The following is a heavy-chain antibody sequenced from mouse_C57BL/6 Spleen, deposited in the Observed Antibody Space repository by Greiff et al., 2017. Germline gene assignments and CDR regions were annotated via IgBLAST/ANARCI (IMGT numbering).Heavy chain of an antibody. D-gene: IGHD2-4*01. CDR3: ARGGYDYDGAWFAY. CDR1: GYTFTSYW. Sequence: VQLQQPGAELVRPGSSVKLSCKASGYTFTSYWMHWVKQRPIQGLEWIGNIDPSDSETHYNQKFKDKATLTVDKSSSTAYMQLSSLTSEDSAVYYCARGGYDYDGAWFAYWGQGTLVTGAA. CDR2: IDPSDSET. V-gene: IGHV1-52*01. J-gene: IGHJ3*01.